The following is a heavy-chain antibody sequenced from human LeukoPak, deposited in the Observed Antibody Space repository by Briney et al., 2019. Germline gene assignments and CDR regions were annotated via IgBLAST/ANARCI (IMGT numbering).Heavy chain of an antibody. CDR2: IYYSGST. Sequence: PSETLSLTCIVSGGSISSYYWSWIRQPPGEGLEWIGYIYYSGSTNYNPSLKSRVTISVDTSKNQFSLKLSSVTAADTAVYYCARYTRGRKGMDVWGQGTTVTVSS. CDR1: GGSISSYY. V-gene: IGHV4-59*08. D-gene: IGHD1-26*01. J-gene: IGHJ6*02. CDR3: ARYTRGRKGMDV.